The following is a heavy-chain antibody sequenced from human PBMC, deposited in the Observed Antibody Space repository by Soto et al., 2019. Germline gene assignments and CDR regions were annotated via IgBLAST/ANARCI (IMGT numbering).Heavy chain of an antibody. J-gene: IGHJ5*02. CDR3: AKDNSLHWFDP. V-gene: IGHV3-23*01. CDR2: FNGNGGLT. D-gene: IGHD2-15*01. Sequence: GGSLRLSCATSGFTFSSYAMTWVRQAPGRGLEWVSTFNGNGGLTYYADSVKGRFTISRDNSKNTLYLQMDSLRAEDTAIYYCAKDNSLHWFDPWGQGTLVTVSS. CDR1: GFTFSSYA.